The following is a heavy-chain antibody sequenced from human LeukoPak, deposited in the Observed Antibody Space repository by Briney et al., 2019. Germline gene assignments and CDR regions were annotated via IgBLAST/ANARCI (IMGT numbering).Heavy chain of an antibody. J-gene: IGHJ4*02. Sequence: ASVKVSCKASGYTFTSYYMHWVRQAPGQVLVWMGIINPSGGSTSYAQKFQGRVTMTRDTSTSTVYMELSSLRSEDTAVYYCARGPLNDYDFWRTFDYWGQGTLVTVSS. CDR3: ARGPLNDYDFWRTFDY. CDR2: INPSGGST. D-gene: IGHD3-3*01. CDR1: GYTFTSYY. V-gene: IGHV1-46*01.